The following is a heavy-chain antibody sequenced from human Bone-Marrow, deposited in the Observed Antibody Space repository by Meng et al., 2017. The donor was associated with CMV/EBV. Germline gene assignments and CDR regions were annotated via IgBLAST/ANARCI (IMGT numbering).Heavy chain of an antibody. D-gene: IGHD3-3*01. J-gene: IGHJ4*02. V-gene: IGHV1-2*02. CDR3: ATNPPRDYDFWSGYHY. CDR2: INPNSGGT. CDR1: GYTFTGYY. Sequence: ASVKVSCKASGYTFTGYYMHWVRQAPGQGLEWMGWINPNSGGTNYAQKFQGRVTMTRDTSISTAYMELSRLRSDDTAVYYCATNPPRDYDFWSGYHYWGQGTLVTVSS.